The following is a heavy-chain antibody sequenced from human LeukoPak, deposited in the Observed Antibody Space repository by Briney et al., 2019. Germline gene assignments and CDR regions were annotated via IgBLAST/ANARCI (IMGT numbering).Heavy chain of an antibody. CDR1: GFTFSSYG. V-gene: IGHV3-30*03. CDR2: ISYDGSNK. D-gene: IGHD5-18*01. CDR3: ARGEPIQKNWFDP. Sequence: PGGSLRLSCAASGFTFSSYGMHWVRQAPGKGLEWVAVISYDGSNKYYADSVKGRFTISRDNSKNTLYLQMNSLRAEDTAVYYCARGEPIQKNWFDPWGQGTLVTVSS. J-gene: IGHJ5*02.